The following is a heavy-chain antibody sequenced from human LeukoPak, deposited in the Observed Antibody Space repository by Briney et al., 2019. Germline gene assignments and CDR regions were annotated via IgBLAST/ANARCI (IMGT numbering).Heavy chain of an antibody. Sequence: SETLSLTCTVSGGSLSSSSYYWGWIRQPPGKGLEWIGSIYYSGSTYYNPSLKSRVTISVDTSKNQFSLKLSSVTAADTAVYYCASEMVYYGSGSYRRNWFDPWGQGTLVTVSS. CDR3: ASEMVYYGSGSYRRNWFDP. D-gene: IGHD3-10*01. J-gene: IGHJ5*02. CDR2: IYYSGST. V-gene: IGHV4-39*01. CDR1: GGSLSSSSYY.